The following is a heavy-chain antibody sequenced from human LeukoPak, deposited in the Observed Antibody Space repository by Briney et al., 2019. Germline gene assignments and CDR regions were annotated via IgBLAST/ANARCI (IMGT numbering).Heavy chain of an antibody. D-gene: IGHD2-21*01. J-gene: IGHJ4*02. V-gene: IGHV3-11*01. CDR1: GFTFSDYY. CDR2: ISNTGSTI. CDR3: ARGAYVIPYYFDY. Sequence: PGGSLRLSCAASGFTFSDYYMTWIRQAPGKGLEWVSYISNTGSTIYYADSVKGRFTISRDNAKNSLYLQVNSLRAEDTAVYYCARGAYVIPYYFDYWGRGTLVTVSS.